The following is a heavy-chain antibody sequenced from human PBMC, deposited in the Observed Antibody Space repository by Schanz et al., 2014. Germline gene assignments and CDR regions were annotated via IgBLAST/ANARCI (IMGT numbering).Heavy chain of an antibody. D-gene: IGHD3-3*02. CDR2: IHHSGSI. V-gene: IGHV4-34*01. Sequence: QVQLQQWGAGLLKPSETLSLTCAVYGGPFSGYFWSWIRQSPGKGLQWIGEIHHSGSIIYNPSLRSGVPISMETSKNQFFLKVTSGTAADTAVYYCARHLVNAYGMDVWGQGTAVTVSS. CDR3: ARHLVNAYGMDV. CDR1: GGPFSGYF. J-gene: IGHJ6*02.